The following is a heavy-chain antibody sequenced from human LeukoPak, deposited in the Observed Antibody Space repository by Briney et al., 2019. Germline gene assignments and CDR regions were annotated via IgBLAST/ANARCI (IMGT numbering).Heavy chain of an antibody. CDR1: GFTFSSYA. J-gene: IGHJ4*02. V-gene: IGHV3-30*04. CDR3: ARGRDVLATF. Sequence: GGSLRLSCAASGFTFSSYAMHWLRQAPGKGLEWVAVISYDGSNKYYADSVKGRFTISRDNSKNTLYLQMNSLRAEDTAVYYCARGRDVLATFWGQGTLVTVSS. D-gene: IGHD5-24*01. CDR2: ISYDGSNK.